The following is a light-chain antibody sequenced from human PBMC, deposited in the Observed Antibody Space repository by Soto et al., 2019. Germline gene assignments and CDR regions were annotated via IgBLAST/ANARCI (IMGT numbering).Light chain of an antibody. V-gene: IGKV2-28*01. Sequence: DIVVTQSPLSLPVTPGEPASISCRSSQSLLHGNGYNYLDWYLQKPGQSPQLLIYLGSNRASGVPDRFSSSGSGTDFTLKISRVEAEDVGVYYCMQAMQTPTFGQGTKVEI. CDR2: LGS. CDR1: QSLLHGNGYNY. J-gene: IGKJ1*01. CDR3: MQAMQTPT.